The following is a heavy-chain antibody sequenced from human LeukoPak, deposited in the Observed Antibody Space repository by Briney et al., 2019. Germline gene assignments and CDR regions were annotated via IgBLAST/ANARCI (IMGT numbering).Heavy chain of an antibody. V-gene: IGHV3-30*18. CDR3: AKDLQAEQQLVLLVDY. D-gene: IGHD6-13*01. J-gene: IGHJ4*02. CDR2: TSYDGSDK. CDR1: GFPFSSYV. Sequence: PGGSLRLSCAASGFPFSSYVMHWVRQAPGKGLEWVSFTSYDGSDKYYADSVKGRFTISRDNSKNTLYLQMNSLRAEDTAVYYCAKDLQAEQQLVLLVDYWGQGTLVTVSS.